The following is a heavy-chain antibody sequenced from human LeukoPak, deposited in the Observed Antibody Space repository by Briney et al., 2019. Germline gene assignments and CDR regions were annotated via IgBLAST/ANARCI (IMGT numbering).Heavy chain of an antibody. J-gene: IGHJ4*02. V-gene: IGHV1-18*01. Sequence: EASVKVSCKASGHTFTSYGISWVRQAPGQGLEWMGWISAYNGNTNYAQKLQGRVTMTTDTSTSTAYMELRSLRSDDTAVYYCARLYYDSSGYYRDYWGQGTLVTVSS. CDR3: ARLYYDSSGYYRDY. CDR1: GHTFTSYG. CDR2: ISAYNGNT. D-gene: IGHD3-22*01.